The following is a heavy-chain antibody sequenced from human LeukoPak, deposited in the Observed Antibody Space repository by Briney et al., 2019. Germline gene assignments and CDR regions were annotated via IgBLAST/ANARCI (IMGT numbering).Heavy chain of an antibody. V-gene: IGHV4-59*01. CDR2: IYYSGST. CDR3: ARKKYYDSSGYLNWYFDL. J-gene: IGHJ2*01. CDR1: GGSISSYY. Sequence: SETLSLTCTVSGGSISSYYWSWIRQPPGKGLEWIGYIYYSGSTNYNPSLKSRVTISVDTSKNQFSLKLSSVTAADTAVYYCARKKYYDSSGYLNWYFDLWGRGTLVTVSS. D-gene: IGHD3-22*01.